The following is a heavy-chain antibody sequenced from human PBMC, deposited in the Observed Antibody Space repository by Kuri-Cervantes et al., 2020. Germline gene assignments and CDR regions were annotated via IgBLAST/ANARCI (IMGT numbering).Heavy chain of an antibody. D-gene: IGHD3-3*01. CDR1: GFTFSSYW. Sequence: GESLKISCAASGFTFSSYWMSWVRQAPGKGLEWVSAVSGTGGSTYYADSVKGRFTISRDNSKNTLYLQMNSLRAEDTAAYYCAKPYYDFWSGYYGYYFYGMDVWGQGTTVTVSS. CDR3: AKPYYDFWSGYYGYYFYGMDV. J-gene: IGHJ6*02. V-gene: IGHV3-23*01. CDR2: VSGTGGST.